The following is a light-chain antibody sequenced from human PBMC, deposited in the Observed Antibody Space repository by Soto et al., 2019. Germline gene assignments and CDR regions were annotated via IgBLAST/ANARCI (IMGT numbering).Light chain of an antibody. CDR2: DVS. Sequence: QSALTQPASVSGSPGQSITISCTGTSSDVGGYNYVSWYQQLPGKAPKLMIYDVSNRPSGVSNRFSGSKSGNTASLTISGLQAEDEADYYCRSYTSSSTTVVFGGGTKLTVL. J-gene: IGLJ2*01. V-gene: IGLV2-14*01. CDR1: SSDVGGYNY. CDR3: RSYTSSSTTVV.